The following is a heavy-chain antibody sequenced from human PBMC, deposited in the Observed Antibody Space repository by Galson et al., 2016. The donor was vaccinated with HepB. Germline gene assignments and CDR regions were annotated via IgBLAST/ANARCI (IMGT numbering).Heavy chain of an antibody. CDR1: GDSITTSY. J-gene: IGHJ2*01. CDR3: ARHGPHTGPYWFFDV. Sequence: SETLSLTCAVSGDSITTSYWSWIRQPPGEGLEWVGFVFHTGSTSYNPSLKRRASISMDTSKKEFSLTLTSMTAADTAVYFCARHGPHTGPYWFFDVWGRGSLVAVSS. CDR2: VFHTGST. V-gene: IGHV4-59*08. D-gene: IGHD1-14*01.